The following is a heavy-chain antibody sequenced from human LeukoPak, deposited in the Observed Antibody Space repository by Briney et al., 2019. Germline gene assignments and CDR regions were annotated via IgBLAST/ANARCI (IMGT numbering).Heavy chain of an antibody. CDR2: VNPDGSNT. Sequence: GGSLRLSCEASAFAFSSYYMHWVRQAPGEGLVWVSYVNPDGSNTNYADSVKGRFTISRDNAKNTLYLQMNSLGAEDTAVYYCARDLDNPGIAVTGTHYWGQGTLVTVSS. CDR3: ARDLDNPGIAVTGTHY. V-gene: IGHV3-74*01. CDR1: AFAFSSYY. D-gene: IGHD6-19*01. J-gene: IGHJ4*02.